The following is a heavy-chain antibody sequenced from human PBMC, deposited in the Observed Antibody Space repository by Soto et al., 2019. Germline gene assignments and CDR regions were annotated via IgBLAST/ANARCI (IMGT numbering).Heavy chain of an antibody. CDR2: IIPIFGTA. D-gene: IGHD2-2*01. Sequence: QVQLVQSGAEVKKPGSSVKVSCKASGGTFSSYAISWVRQAPGQGLEWMGGIIPIFGTANYAQKFQGRVTISGEESTSTAYMEVSSLRTEDTAVYYCARSGVYCSSTSCYAGSYFYGMDVWGQGTTVTVSS. CDR1: GGTFSSYA. CDR3: ARSGVYCSSTSCYAGSYFYGMDV. V-gene: IGHV1-69*01. J-gene: IGHJ6*02.